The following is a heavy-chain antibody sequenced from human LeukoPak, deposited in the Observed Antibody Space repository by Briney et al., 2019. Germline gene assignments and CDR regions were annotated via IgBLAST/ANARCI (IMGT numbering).Heavy chain of an antibody. J-gene: IGHJ5*02. V-gene: IGHV3-23*01. D-gene: IGHD3-22*01. CDR2: VSSSGVA. CDR3: ATEDDSSGKAGALGSDP. Sequence: GGSLRHSCAASGFTFYNYAMRWVRHAPVTRLEWVSAVSSSGVAYYADSVKGRFTISRDNSKNTLYLQMDSVRSEDTAVYYCATEDDSSGKAGALGSDPGGQARLVT. CDR1: GFTFYNYA.